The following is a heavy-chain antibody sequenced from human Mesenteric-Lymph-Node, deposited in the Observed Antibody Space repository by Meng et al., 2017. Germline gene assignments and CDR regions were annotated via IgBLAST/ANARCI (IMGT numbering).Heavy chain of an antibody. V-gene: IGHV4-39*07. CDR2: IYHSGST. D-gene: IGHD5-18*01. CDR3: ARVRGDTAMVMFVDY. Sequence: SETLSLTCTVSGGSISSSSYYWGWIRQPPGKGLEWIGRIYHSGSTYYNPSLKSRVTISVDTSKNQFSLKLSSVTAADTAVYYCARVRGDTAMVMFVDYWGQGTLVTVSS. CDR1: GGSISSSSYY. J-gene: IGHJ4*02.